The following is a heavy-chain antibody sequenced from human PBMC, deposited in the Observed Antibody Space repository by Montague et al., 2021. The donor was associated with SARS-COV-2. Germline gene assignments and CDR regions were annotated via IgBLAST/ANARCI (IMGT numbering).Heavy chain of an antibody. D-gene: IGHD5-12*01. V-gene: IGHV4-34*01. CDR1: GGSFSSYY. J-gene: IGHJ6*02. CDR2: RNHSGSR. Sequence: SETLSLTCAVYGGSFSSYYWCWIRKPPGKGQGRVGERNHSGSRNYNPNLTRRVSISVDKSKNQFSLTLRPVTAADTAVFYCARRGYGYYYYGMDAWGQGTMVTVSS. CDR3: ARRGYGYYYYGMDA.